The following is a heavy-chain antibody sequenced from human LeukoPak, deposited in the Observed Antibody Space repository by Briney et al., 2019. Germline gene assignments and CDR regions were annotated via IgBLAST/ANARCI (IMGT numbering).Heavy chain of an antibody. CDR1: GYTFIGYY. V-gene: IGHV1-2*06. CDR3: ARADCSSTSCLNACDI. CDR2: INPNSGGT. D-gene: IGHD2-2*01. J-gene: IGHJ3*02. Sequence: ASVKVSCKASGYTFIGYYMHLVRQAPGQGLEWVGRINPNSGGTNYAQKFQGRVTMTRDTSISTAYMELSRLRSDDTAVYYCARADCSSTSCLNACDIWGQGTMVAVSS.